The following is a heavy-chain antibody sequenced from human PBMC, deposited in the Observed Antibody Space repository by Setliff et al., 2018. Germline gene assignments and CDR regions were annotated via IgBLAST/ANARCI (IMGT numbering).Heavy chain of an antibody. J-gene: IGHJ6*02. CDR1: GYSISSGYY. V-gene: IGHV4-38-2*02. D-gene: IGHD2-2*02. Sequence: SETLSLTCAVYGYSISSGYYWGWIRQPPGKGLEWIGSIYHSGSTNYNPSLKRRVTISLDTSRNQVSLKLSSVTAADTAVYYCARDRQYCSSTSCYTSYFYYYAMDIWGQGTTVTVSS. CDR2: IYHSGST. CDR3: ARDRQYCSSTSCYTSYFYYYAMDI.